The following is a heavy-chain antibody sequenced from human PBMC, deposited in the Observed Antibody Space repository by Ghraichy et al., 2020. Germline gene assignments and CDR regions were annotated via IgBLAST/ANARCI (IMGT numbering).Heavy chain of an antibody. J-gene: IGHJ4*02. Sequence: SVKVSCKASGGTFSSYTISWVRQAPGQGLEWMGRIIPILGIANYAQKFQGRVTITADKSTSIAYMELSSLRSEDTAVYYCASLPNGPPGISPFDYWGQGTLVTVSS. V-gene: IGHV1-69*02. CDR1: GGTFSSYT. CDR3: ASLPNGPPGISPFDY. D-gene: IGHD1-26*01. CDR2: IIPILGIA.